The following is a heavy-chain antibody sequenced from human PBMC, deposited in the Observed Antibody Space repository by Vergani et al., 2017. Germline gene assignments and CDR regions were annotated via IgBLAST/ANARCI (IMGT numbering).Heavy chain of an antibody. V-gene: IGHV3-30*18. CDR3: AKAPYPLASSYYYYFMDV. CDR2: ISYDGSNK. D-gene: IGHD2-2*01. J-gene: IGHJ6*03. CDR1: GFTFSSYG. Sequence: QVQLVESGGGVVQPGRSLRLSCAASGFTFSSYGMHWVRQAPGKGLEWVAVISYDGSNKYYADSVKGRFTISRDNSKNTLYLQMNSLRAEDTAVYYCAKAPYPLASSYYYYFMDVWGKGTTVT.